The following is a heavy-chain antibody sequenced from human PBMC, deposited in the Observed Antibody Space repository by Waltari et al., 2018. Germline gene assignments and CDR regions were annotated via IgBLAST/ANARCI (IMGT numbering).Heavy chain of an antibody. V-gene: IGHV1-69*08. Sequence: QVQLVQSGAEVKKPGSSVKVSCKASGGTFSSYTISWVRQAPGQGLEWMGRIIPSLGIANYDQKVKGRVTITADKSTSTAYMELSSLRSEDTAVYYCARDVRKYYYDSSGYYAFDIWGQGTMVTVSS. J-gene: IGHJ3*02. CDR2: IIPSLGIA. CDR3: ARDVRKYYYDSSGYYAFDI. D-gene: IGHD3-22*01. CDR1: GGTFSSYT.